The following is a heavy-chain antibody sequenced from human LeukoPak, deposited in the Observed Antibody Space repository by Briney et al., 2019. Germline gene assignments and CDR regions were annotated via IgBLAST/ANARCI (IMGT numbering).Heavy chain of an antibody. CDR1: GYTFTSYD. J-gene: IGHJ4*02. D-gene: IGHD1-26*01. CDR2: IKPNSGNT. V-gene: IGHV1-8*01. Sequence: ASVKVSCKAYGYTFTSYDIIWLRQAPGQGPECVGWIKPNSGNTGYAQKFQGRVTMTRDTSISTAYMELSRLRSDDTAVYYCARVFPWELSHYFDYWGQGTLVTVSS. CDR3: ARVFPWELSHYFDY.